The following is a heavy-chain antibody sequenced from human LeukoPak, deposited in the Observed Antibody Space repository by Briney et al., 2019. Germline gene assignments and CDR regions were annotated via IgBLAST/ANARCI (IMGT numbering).Heavy chain of an antibody. CDR2: ISKSGNNT. Sequence: GGSLRLSCAASGFTFSSYAMTWVRQAPGKGLEWVSGISKSGNNTYYADSVAGRLTISRDNSKNTLYLQMNSLRADDTAVDYCAAAVTSGRAEHYWGQGTLVTVSS. D-gene: IGHD3-10*01. J-gene: IGHJ4*02. CDR1: GFTFSSYA. CDR3: AAAVTSGRAEHY. V-gene: IGHV3-23*05.